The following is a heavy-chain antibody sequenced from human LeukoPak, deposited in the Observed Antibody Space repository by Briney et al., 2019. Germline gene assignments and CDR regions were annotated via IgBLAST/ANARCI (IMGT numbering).Heavy chain of an antibody. CDR1: GGTFSSYA. Sequence: SVKVSCKASGGTFSSYAISWVRQAPGQGLEWMGGIIPIFGTANYAQKFQGRVTITADESTSTAYMELSSLRSEDTVVYYCARPRYCSSTSCPDAFDIWGQGTMVTVSS. V-gene: IGHV1-69*01. J-gene: IGHJ3*02. CDR3: ARPRYCSSTSCPDAFDI. D-gene: IGHD2-2*01. CDR2: IIPIFGTA.